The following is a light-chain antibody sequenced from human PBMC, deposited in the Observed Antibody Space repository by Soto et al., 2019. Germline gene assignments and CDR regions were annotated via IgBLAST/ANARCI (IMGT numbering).Light chain of an antibody. Sequence: DIQMTPSPSSLSASVGDRVTITCRASQSISRYLNWYQQKPGQAPKLLIYAASSLLGGVPSRFSGSGSGTDFTLTISSLQPEDFAIYYCQQSYSSPQTFGQGTKVDIK. CDR3: QQSYSSPQT. V-gene: IGKV1-39*01. J-gene: IGKJ1*01. CDR1: QSISRY. CDR2: AAS.